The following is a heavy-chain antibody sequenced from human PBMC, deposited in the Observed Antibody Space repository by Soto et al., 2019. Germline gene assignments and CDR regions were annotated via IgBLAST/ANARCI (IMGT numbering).Heavy chain of an antibody. CDR3: ARDPGGTDFAAWTYYFDY. J-gene: IGHJ4*02. Sequence: QVQLVESGGGVVQPGRSLRLSCAASGFTFSSYAMHWVRQAPGKGLEWVAVISYDGSNKYYAYSVKGRFTISRDNSKNTLYLQMNSLRAEDTAVYYCARDPGGTDFAAWTYYFDYWGQGTLVTVSS. CDR1: GFTFSSYA. CDR2: ISYDGSNK. V-gene: IGHV3-30-3*01. D-gene: IGHD3-16*01.